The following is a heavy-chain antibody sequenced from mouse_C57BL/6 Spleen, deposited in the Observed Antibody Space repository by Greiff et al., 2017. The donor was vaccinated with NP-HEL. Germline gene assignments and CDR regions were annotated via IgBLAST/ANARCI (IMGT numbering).Heavy chain of an antibody. Sequence: EVKLQESGGGLVQPGGSLSLSCAASGFTFTDYYMSWVRQPPGKALEWLGFIRNKANGYTTEYSASVKGRFTISRDNSQSILYLQMNALRAEDSATYYCARLLNYAMDYWGQGTSVTVSS. V-gene: IGHV7-3*01. CDR3: ARLLNYAMDY. CDR1: GFTFTDYY. J-gene: IGHJ4*01. CDR2: IRNKANGYTT.